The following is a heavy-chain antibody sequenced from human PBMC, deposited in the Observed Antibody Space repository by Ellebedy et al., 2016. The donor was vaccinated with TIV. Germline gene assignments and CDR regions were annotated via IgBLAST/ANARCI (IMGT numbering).Heavy chain of an antibody. J-gene: IGHJ4*02. CDR1: GCTLRSYG. V-gene: IGHV1-69*04. Sequence: AASVKVSCKAYGCTLRSYGISWVRQAPGLGLEWMGRIIPIVEITIYAQKFQGRVTITADTSTNTAYMELSSLRSEDTAMFYCAREEAVDTTMVDWGQGTLVTVSS. D-gene: IGHD5-18*01. CDR2: IIPIVEIT. CDR3: AREEAVDTTMVD.